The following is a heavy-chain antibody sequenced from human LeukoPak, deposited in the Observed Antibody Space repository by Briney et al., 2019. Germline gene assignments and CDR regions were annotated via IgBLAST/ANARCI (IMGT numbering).Heavy chain of an antibody. J-gene: IGHJ6*03. CDR1: GGSISSSSYY. CDR2: IDYSGST. V-gene: IGHV4-39*07. CDR3: ARGYSSSPPSAYYYYYMDV. Sequence: KPSETLSLTCTVSGGSISSSSYYWGWLRQTPGKGLEWIGSIDYSGSTYYNPSLKSRVTISVDTSKNQFSLKLSSVTAADTAVYYCARGYSSSPPSAYYYYYMDVWGKGTTVTVSS. D-gene: IGHD6-6*01.